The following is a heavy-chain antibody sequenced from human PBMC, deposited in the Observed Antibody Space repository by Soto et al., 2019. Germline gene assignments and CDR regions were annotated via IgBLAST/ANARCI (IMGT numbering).Heavy chain of an antibody. D-gene: IGHD1-1*01. CDR3: ARWSNNKVVDP. CDR1: GFTFRNHG. J-gene: IGHJ5*02. V-gene: IGHV3-33*01. Sequence: QVQLVESGGGVVQPGRSLRLSCEGSGFTFRNHGMHWIRQSPGKGLEWLAVLWYDGSEKYYADSVKGRFTISRDNSKNTLYLQMNSLKVEDTAIYYCARWSNNKVVDPWGQGTVVTVS. CDR2: LWYDGSEK.